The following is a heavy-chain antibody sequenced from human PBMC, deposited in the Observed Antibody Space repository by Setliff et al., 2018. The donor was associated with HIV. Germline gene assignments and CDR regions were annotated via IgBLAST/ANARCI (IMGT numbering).Heavy chain of an antibody. J-gene: IGHJ4*02. CDR1: GGTFSSYT. CDR3: AREHGTSSLKD. CDR2: IIPILGIA. D-gene: IGHD6-6*01. Sequence: GASVKVSCKASGGTFSSYTISWVRQAPGQGLEWMGRIIPILGIANYAQKFKGRVTMVSDTSTSTVYMELRTLRSEDTAVYYCAREHGTSSLKDWGQGTLVTVSS. V-gene: IGHV1-69*04.